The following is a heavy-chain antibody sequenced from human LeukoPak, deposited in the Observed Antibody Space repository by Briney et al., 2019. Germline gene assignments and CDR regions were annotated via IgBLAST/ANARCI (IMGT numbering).Heavy chain of an antibody. CDR2: INPNSGGT. CDR3: ARVPYDFWSGYPPFDY. CDR1: GYTFTGYY. D-gene: IGHD3-3*01. Sequence: ASVKVSCKASGYTFTGYYMHWVRQAPGQGLEWMGWINPNSGGTNYAQKFQGRVTMTRDTSISTAYMELSRLRSDDTAVYYCARVPYDFWSGYPPFDYWGQGTLVTVSS. J-gene: IGHJ4*02. V-gene: IGHV1-2*02.